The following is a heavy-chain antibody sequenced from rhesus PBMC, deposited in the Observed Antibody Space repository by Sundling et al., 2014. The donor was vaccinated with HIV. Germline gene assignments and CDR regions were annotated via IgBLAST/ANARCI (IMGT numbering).Heavy chain of an antibody. CDR3: GRDAGAIIK. D-gene: IGHD3-22*01. J-gene: IGHJ4*01. CDR2: IYTNSERT. V-gene: IGHV4S13*01. CDR1: RGSFSGYF. Sequence: QVQLQESGPGLVKSSETLSLTCAVSRGSFSGYFWGWIRQPPGKGLDWIGLIYTNSERTNYSPSLKSRVTISKDTSKNQLSLTLTSVTAADTAVYYCGRDAGAIIKWGQGVLVSVSS.